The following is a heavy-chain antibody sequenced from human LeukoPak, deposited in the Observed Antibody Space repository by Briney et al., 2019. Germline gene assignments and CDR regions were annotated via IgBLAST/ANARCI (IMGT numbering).Heavy chain of an antibody. V-gene: IGHV1-46*01. D-gene: IGHD3-10*01. CDR1: GYTFTSYY. J-gene: IGHJ4*02. Sequence: GASVKVSCKASGYTFTSYYMHWLRQAPGQGLEWMGIINPSGGSTSYAQKFQGRVTMTRDTSTSTVYMELSSLRSEDTAVYYCARDIGYGSGSHSALVFDYWGQGTLVTASS. CDR2: INPSGGST. CDR3: ARDIGYGSGSHSALVFDY.